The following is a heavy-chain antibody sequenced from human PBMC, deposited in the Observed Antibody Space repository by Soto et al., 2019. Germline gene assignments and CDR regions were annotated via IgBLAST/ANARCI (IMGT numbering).Heavy chain of an antibody. CDR2: IFSGSTT. V-gene: IGHV3-53*02. D-gene: IGHD3-22*01. CDR1: GFTVSANY. Sequence: EVQLVETGGGLIQPGGSLRLSCAASGFTVSANYMSWVRQAPEKGLEWVSVIFSGSTTYYADSVKGRFTISRDNSKNTPYLQMNSLRFEDTAVYYCARDKPQDNYDRTCYGPNAFDIWRQGTMVTVSS. J-gene: IGHJ3*02. CDR3: ARDKPQDNYDRTCYGPNAFDI.